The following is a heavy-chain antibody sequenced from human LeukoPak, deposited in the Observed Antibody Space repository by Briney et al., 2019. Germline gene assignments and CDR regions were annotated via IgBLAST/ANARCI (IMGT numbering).Heavy chain of an antibody. J-gene: IGHJ4*02. CDR3: TALTYYSDSSGLSELPFDY. V-gene: IGHV3-15*01. D-gene: IGHD3-22*01. CDR2: IKSKTDGGTT. Sequence: KTGGSLRLSCAASGFTFSNAWMSWVRQAPGKGLEWVGRIKSKTDGGTTDYAAPVKGRFTISRDDSKNTLYLQMNSLKTEDTAVYYCTALTYYSDSSGLSELPFDYWGQGTLVTVSS. CDR1: GFTFSNAW.